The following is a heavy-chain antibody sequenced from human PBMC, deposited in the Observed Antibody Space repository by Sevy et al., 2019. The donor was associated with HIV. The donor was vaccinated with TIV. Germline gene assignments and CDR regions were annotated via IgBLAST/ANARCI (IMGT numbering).Heavy chain of an antibody. CDR3: TRTKGLYGYYDSSGYQEDDAFDI. CDR2: IRSKANTYAT. V-gene: IGHV3-73*01. Sequence: GGSLRLSCAASGFTFSGSAMHWVRQASGKGLEWVGRIRSKANTYATVYAASLKGRFTTSRDDSKNTSFLQMNSLKTEDTAVYYCTRTKGLYGYYDSSGYQEDDAFDIWGQGTMVTVSS. CDR1: GFTFSGSA. J-gene: IGHJ3*02. D-gene: IGHD3-22*01.